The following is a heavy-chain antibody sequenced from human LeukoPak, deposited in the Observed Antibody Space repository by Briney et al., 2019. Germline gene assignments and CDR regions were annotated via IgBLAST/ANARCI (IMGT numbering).Heavy chain of an antibody. CDR3: ARAQADYYYYYYMDV. V-gene: IGHV4-34*01. CDR2: INHRGST. CDR1: GGSFSGYY. J-gene: IGHJ6*03. Sequence: SETLSLTCAVYGGSFSGYYWSWIRQPPGKGLEWIGEINHRGSTNYNPSLKSRVTISVDTSKNQFSLKLSSVTAADTAVYYCARAQADYYYYYYMDVWGKGTTVTVSS.